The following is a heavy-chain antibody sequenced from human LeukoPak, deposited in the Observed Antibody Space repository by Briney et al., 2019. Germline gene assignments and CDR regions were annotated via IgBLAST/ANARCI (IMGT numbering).Heavy chain of an antibody. Sequence: PGGSLRLSCAASGYTFSSYAMSWVRQAPGKGLEWVSAISGSGGSTYYAESVKGRFTISRDNSKNTLYLQMNSLRAEDTAVYYCAKDQYGSGSYWLWDYWGQGTLVTVSS. J-gene: IGHJ4*02. V-gene: IGHV3-23*01. CDR3: AKDQYGSGSYWLWDY. CDR1: GYTFSSYA. D-gene: IGHD3-10*01. CDR2: ISGSGGST.